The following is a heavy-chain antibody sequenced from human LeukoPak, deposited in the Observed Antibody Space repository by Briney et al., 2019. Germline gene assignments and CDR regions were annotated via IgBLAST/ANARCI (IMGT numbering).Heavy chain of an antibody. Sequence: SETLSLTCTVSGGSISSSSYYWGWIRQPPGKGLEWIGSIYYSGSTYYNPSLKSRVTISVDTSKNHFSLKLSSVTAADTAVYYCARHPPSRGYSYGYPPNYFDYWGQGTLVTVSS. J-gene: IGHJ4*02. CDR1: GGSISSSSYY. CDR3: ARHPPSRGYSYGYPPNYFDY. CDR2: IYYSGST. D-gene: IGHD5-18*01. V-gene: IGHV4-39*01.